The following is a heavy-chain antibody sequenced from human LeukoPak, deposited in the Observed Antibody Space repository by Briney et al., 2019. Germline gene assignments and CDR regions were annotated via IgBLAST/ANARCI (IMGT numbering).Heavy chain of an antibody. D-gene: IGHD2-2*01. CDR2: ISAYNGNT. Sequence: ASVKVSCKASGYTFTSYGISWVRQAPGQGLEWMGWISAYNGNTNYAQKLRGRVTMTTDTSTSTAYMELRSLRSDDTAVYYCARLEDIVVVPAAISYYYYGMDVWGQGTTVTVSS. CDR1: GYTFTSYG. J-gene: IGHJ6*02. CDR3: ARLEDIVVVPAAISYYYYGMDV. V-gene: IGHV1-18*01.